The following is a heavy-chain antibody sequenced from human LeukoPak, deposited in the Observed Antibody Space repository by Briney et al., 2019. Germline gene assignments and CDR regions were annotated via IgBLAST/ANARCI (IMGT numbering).Heavy chain of an antibody. V-gene: IGHV4-30-2*01. CDR2: IYHSGST. CDR3: ARGNLWFDP. Sequence: SETLSLTCAVSGGSISSGGYSWSWIRQPPGKGLEWIGYIYHSGSTNYNPSLKSRVTISVDTSKNQFSLKLSSVTAADTAVYYCARGNLWFDPWGQGTLVTVSS. CDR1: GGSISSGGYS. J-gene: IGHJ5*02.